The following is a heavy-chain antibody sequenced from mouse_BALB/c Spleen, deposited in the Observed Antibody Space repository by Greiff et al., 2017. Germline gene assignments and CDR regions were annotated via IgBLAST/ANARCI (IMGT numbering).Heavy chain of an antibody. CDR1: GFTFSSFG. CDR3: ARLANWDYFDY. V-gene: IGHV5-17*02. Sequence: DVKLVESGGGLVQPGGSRKLSCAASGFTFSSFGMHWVRQAPEKGLEWVAYISSGSSTIYYADTVKGRFTISRDNPKNTLFLQMTSLRSEDTAMYYCARLANWDYFDYWGQGTTLTVSS. CDR2: ISSGSSTI. J-gene: IGHJ2*01. D-gene: IGHD4-1*01.